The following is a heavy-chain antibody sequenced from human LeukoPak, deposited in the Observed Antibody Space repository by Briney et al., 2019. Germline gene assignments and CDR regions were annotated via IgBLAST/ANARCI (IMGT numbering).Heavy chain of an antibody. CDR1: DDSFSSHF. Sequence: SETLSLTCAVSDDSFSSHFWTWIRQPPGKGLEWIGYISYIGSTNYNPSLKSRVTISIDTSKNQFSLKLSSVTAADTAVYYCARDLVTVTKGFDIWGQGTMVSVSS. D-gene: IGHD4-17*01. V-gene: IGHV4-59*11. CDR3: ARDLVTVTKGFDI. CDR2: ISYIGST. J-gene: IGHJ3*02.